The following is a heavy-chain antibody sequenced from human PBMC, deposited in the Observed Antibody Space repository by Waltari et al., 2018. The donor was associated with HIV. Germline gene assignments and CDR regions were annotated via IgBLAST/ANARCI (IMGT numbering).Heavy chain of an antibody. CDR2: ISGIGGST. D-gene: IGHD2-8*01. J-gene: IGHJ3*02. CDR1: GFTFSSYA. Sequence: EVQLLESGGGLVQPGGSLRLSCAASGFTFSSYAMSWVRKAPGKGLEWVSAISGIGGSTYDADSVKGRFTISRDKSKNTLYLQMNSLRAEDTAVYYCAKESGVVPPTMVYAIPGDDAFDIWGQGTMVTVSS. V-gene: IGHV3-23*01. CDR3: AKESGVVPPTMVYAIPGDDAFDI.